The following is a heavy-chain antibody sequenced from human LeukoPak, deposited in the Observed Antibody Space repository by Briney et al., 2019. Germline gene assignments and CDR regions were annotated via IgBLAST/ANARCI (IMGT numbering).Heavy chain of an antibody. V-gene: IGHV5-51*01. CDR3: ARHTRYSSSSRVFEY. D-gene: IGHD6-6*01. Sequence: GESLKISCKGSGYSFTSYWIGWVRQMPGKGLEWMGIIYPGDSETRYSPSFQGQVTISADKSISTAYLQWSSLEASDTAMHYCARHTRYSSSSRVFEYWGQGTLVTVSS. J-gene: IGHJ4*02. CDR1: GYSFTSYW. CDR2: IYPGDSET.